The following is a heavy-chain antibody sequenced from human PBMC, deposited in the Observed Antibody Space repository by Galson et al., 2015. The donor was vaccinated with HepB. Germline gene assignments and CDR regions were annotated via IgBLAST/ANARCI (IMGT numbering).Heavy chain of an antibody. D-gene: IGHD2-15*01. CDR2: IIPIFGRG. Sequence: SVKVCCKASGGTFSSYAISWVRQAPGQGLEWMGGIIPIFGRGNYARKFQGRVTITADKLTSTTYMELRSLRSEDTAVYYCATGGECSGGSCHEGHWGQGTLVTVSS. CDR1: GGTFSSYA. J-gene: IGHJ4*02. CDR3: ATGGECSGGSCHEGH. V-gene: IGHV1-69*06.